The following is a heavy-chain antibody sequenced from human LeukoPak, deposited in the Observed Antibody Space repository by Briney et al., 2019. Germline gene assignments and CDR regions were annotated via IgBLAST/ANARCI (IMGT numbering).Heavy chain of an antibody. V-gene: IGHV3-33*01. D-gene: IGHD2-15*01. CDR1: GFTFSSYG. CDR2: IWYDGSNK. CDR3: ARGVVVFDY. J-gene: IGHJ4*02. Sequence: PGRSLRLSCAASGFTFSSYGMHWVRQAPGKGLEWVAVIWYDGSNKYYADSVKGRFTISRHNSKNTLYLQMNSLRAEDTAVYYCARGVVVFDYWGQGTLVTVSS.